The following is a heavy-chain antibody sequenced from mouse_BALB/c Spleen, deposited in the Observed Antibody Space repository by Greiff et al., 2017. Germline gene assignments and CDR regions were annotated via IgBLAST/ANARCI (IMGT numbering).Heavy chain of an antibody. Sequence: QVQLQQSGAELVRPGASVTLSCKASGYTFTDYEMHWVKQTPVHGLEWIGAIDPETGGTAYNQKFKGKATLTADKSSSTAYMELRSLTSEDSAVYYCGIHYYGYRAYWGQGTLVTVSA. CDR3: GIHYYGYRAY. J-gene: IGHJ3*01. CDR2: IDPETGGT. CDR1: GYTFTDYE. D-gene: IGHD1-2*01. V-gene: IGHV1-15*01.